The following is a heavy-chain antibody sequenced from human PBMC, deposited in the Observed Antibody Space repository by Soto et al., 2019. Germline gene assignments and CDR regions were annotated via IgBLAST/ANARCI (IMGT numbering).Heavy chain of an antibody. CDR2: ISGSGGST. V-gene: IGHV3-23*01. J-gene: IGHJ5*02. Sequence: LRLSCAASGFTFSSYAMSWVRQAPGKGLEWVSAISGSGGSTYYADSVKGRFTISRDNSKNTLYLQMNSLRAEDTAVYYCANRPGYCSSTSCPNWFDPWGQGTLVTVSS. D-gene: IGHD2-2*03. CDR3: ANRPGYCSSTSCPNWFDP. CDR1: GFTFSSYA.